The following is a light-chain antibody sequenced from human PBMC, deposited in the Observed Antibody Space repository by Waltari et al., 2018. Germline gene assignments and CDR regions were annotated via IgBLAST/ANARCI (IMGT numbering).Light chain of an antibody. CDR2: GKE. Sequence: SSELTQDPAVSVALGQTVTITCQGDSLRTAYANGYQLKPGKVPLLVMFGKENRPSGIPDRISGYSSGTTSSLTITGAQAEDEADYYCSSRNGVNNHMLFAGGTKLTVL. CDR1: SLRTAY. V-gene: IGLV3-19*01. J-gene: IGLJ2*01. CDR3: SSRNGVNNHML.